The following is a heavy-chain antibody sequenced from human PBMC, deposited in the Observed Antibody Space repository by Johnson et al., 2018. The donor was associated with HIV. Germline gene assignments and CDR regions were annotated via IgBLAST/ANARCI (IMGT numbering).Heavy chain of an antibody. Sequence: QVQLVESGGGLVQPGGSLRLSCAASGFTFSVYYMSWIRQAPGKGLEWVAVISYDGSNKYYADSVEGRFAISRDISKRTLYLQMSSLSGDDTAVYYCARGRKDIAAVDGLDNDGFDVGGQGTMVTVSS. CDR3: ARGRKDIAAVDGLDNDGFDV. V-gene: IGHV3-30*03. D-gene: IGHD6-13*01. J-gene: IGHJ3*01. CDR1: GFTFSVYY. CDR2: ISYDGSNK.